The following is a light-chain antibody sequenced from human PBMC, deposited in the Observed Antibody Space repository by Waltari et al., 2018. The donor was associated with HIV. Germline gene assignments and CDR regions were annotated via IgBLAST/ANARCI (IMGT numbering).Light chain of an antibody. CDR3: ASWYDTLSGYVA. J-gene: IGLJ2*01. CDR2: KNI. Sequence: QSVLTQPPSASGTPGQRVTISCSGSTSNIGSNFVYWYQHIQGMAPKLRIYKNIYRPSVVPDRFSGSKSGISASLAISGLRSDDAADYYCASWYDTLSGYVAFGGGTKLTVL. V-gene: IGLV1-47*01. CDR1: TSNIGSNF.